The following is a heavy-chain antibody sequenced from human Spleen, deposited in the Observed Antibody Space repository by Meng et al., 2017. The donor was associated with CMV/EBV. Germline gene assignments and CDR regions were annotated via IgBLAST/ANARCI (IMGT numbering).Heavy chain of an antibody. CDR2: ISSGSSTK. Sequence: GESLKISCAGSEFTFSTYSMNWVRQAPGKGLEWVSYISSGSSTKYYADFVGGRFSISRDNAKNSLYLRMDSLRGEDTAVYYCARSMTPDYWGQGTLVTVSS. CDR3: ARSMTPDY. J-gene: IGHJ4*02. CDR1: EFTFSTYS. D-gene: IGHD2/OR15-2a*01. V-gene: IGHV3-48*04.